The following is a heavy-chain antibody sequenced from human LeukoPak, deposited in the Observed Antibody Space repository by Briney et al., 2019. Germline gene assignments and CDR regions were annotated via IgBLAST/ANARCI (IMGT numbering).Heavy chain of an antibody. V-gene: IGHV4-31*03. CDR2: MYHSGST. D-gene: IGHD3-22*01. CDR3: ARVSYYDNAGYSKYYFDN. Sequence: SGTLSLTCTVSGGSISSGGHYWSWIRQHPGKGLEWIGYMYHSGSTYYNPSLKSRVTISVDTSKNQFSLKLSSVTAADTAVYYCARVSYYDNAGYSKYYFDNWGQGTLVTVSS. J-gene: IGHJ4*02. CDR1: GGSISSGGHY.